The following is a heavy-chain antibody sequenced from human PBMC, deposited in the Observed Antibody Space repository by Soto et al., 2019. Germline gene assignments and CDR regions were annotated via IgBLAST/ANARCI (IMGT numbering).Heavy chain of an antibody. CDR1: GGSISNDDYY. J-gene: IGHJ5*02. CDR2: IHYSGST. V-gene: IGHV4-30-4*01. CDR3: ARVVVARWFDP. D-gene: IGHD2-15*01. Sequence: SETLSLTCTVSGGSISNDDYYWGWIRQSPGKGLEWIGYIHYSGSTYYNPSLKSRVTISVDTSKNQFSVTLNSVTAADTAVYYCARVVVARWFDPWGQGTLVTVSS.